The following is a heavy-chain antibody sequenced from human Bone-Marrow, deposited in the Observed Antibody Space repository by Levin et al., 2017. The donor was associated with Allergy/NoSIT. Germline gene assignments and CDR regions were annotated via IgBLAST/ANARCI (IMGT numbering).Heavy chain of an antibody. D-gene: IGHD3-10*01. CDR3: VKDPTRELLWFGESPSDAFDS. J-gene: IGHJ3*02. CDR2: ISSNGGST. Sequence: GSLRLSCSASGFTFSSYAMHWVRQAPGKGLEYVSAISSNGGSTYYADSVKGRFTISRDNSKNTLYLQMSSLRAEDTAVYYCVKDPTRELLWFGESPSDAFDSWGQGTMVTVSS. V-gene: IGHV3-64D*06. CDR1: GFTFSSYA.